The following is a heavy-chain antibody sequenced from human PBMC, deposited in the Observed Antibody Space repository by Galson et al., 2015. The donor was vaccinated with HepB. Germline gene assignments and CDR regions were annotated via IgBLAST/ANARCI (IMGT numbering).Heavy chain of an antibody. CDR3: VRDWTYDFWSGYFGAFDL. Sequence: SLRLSCAASGFNFTNHAIHWVRQAPGEGLESVSGISGNGHDTYYAQSVKGRFSVSRDNSRNWLFLQMRSLRPEDTAVYYCVRDWTYDFWSGYFGAFDLWGQGTLVTVSS. CDR2: ISGNGHDT. CDR1: GFNFTNHA. J-gene: IGHJ3*01. V-gene: IGHV3-64D*09. D-gene: IGHD3-3*01.